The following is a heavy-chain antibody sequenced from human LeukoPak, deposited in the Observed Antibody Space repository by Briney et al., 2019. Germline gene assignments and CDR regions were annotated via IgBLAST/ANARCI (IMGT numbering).Heavy chain of an antibody. Sequence: SETLSLTCTVSGGSISSSSYYWGWIRQPPGKGLEWIGSIYYSGSTYYNPSLKSRVTISVDTSKNQFSLKLSPVTAADTAVYYCARAPPNWGSWGYFDYWGQGTLVTVSS. CDR1: GGSISSSSYY. CDR2: IYYSGST. D-gene: IGHD7-27*01. J-gene: IGHJ4*02. V-gene: IGHV4-39*07. CDR3: ARAPPNWGSWGYFDY.